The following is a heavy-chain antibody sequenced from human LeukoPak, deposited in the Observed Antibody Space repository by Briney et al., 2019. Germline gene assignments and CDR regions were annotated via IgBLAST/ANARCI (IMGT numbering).Heavy chain of an antibody. CDR3: AGSSSWPDYYFDY. V-gene: IGHV1-3*01. D-gene: IGHD6-13*01. J-gene: IGHJ4*02. Sequence: ASVKVSCKASGYIFTSYYIYWVRQAPGQRLEWMGWINAGNGNTKYSQKFQGRVTITRDTSASTAYMELSSLRSEDTAVYYCAGSSSWPDYYFDYWGQGTLVTVSS. CDR1: GYIFTSYY. CDR2: INAGNGNT.